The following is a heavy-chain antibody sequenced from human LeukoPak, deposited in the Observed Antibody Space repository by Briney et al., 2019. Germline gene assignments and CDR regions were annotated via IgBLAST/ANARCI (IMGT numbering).Heavy chain of an antibody. J-gene: IGHJ4*02. D-gene: IGHD3-10*01. CDR2: IYYSGTT. V-gene: IGHV4-31*03. CDR1: GRSISSCGYY. Sequence: TLSLTCTVSGRSISSCGYYWSWIRQHPGQGLEWIGYIYYSGTTYYSPSLKSRVIISVDTSKNQSSLNLSSVTAADTAVYYCARDSSGSGRVDYWGQGTLVTVSS. CDR3: ARDSSGSGRVDY.